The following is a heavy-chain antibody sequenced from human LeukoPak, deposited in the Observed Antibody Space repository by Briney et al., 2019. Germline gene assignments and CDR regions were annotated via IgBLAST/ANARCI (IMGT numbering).Heavy chain of an antibody. V-gene: IGHV5-51*01. CDR1: GYSFTSYW. Sequence: GESLKISCKGSGYSFTSYWIGWVRQMPGKGLEWMGIIYPGDSDTRYSPSFQGQVTISADKSISTAYLQWSSLKASDTAMYYLAGQKLGDTFYMDVWGKGTTVTVSS. D-gene: IGHD3-10*01. CDR2: IYPGDSDT. CDR3: AGQKLGDTFYMDV. J-gene: IGHJ6*03.